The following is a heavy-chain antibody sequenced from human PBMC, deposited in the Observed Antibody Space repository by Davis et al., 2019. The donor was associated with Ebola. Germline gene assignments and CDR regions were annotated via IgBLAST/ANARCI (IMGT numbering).Heavy chain of an antibody. D-gene: IGHD3-10*01. J-gene: IGHJ5*02. CDR1: GFTFSSYG. V-gene: IGHV3-33*01. CDR2: IWYDGSNK. Sequence: GESLKISCAASGFTFSSYGMHWVRQAPGKGLEWVAVIWYDGSNKYYADSVKGRFTISRDTSKNTLYLQMNSLRAEDTAVYYCARGRGPRGWFDPWGQGTLVTVSS. CDR3: ARGRGPRGWFDP.